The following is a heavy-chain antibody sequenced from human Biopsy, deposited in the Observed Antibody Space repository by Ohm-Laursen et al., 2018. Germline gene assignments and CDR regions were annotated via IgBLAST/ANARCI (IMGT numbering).Heavy chain of an antibody. CDR1: GGSMSSYY. Sequence: SETLSLTCTVSGGSMSSYYWTWIRQPPGKGLEWIGYIYNSGSTNYNPSLKSRVTISVAVDTSKSQFSLRLSSVTAADTAMYYCARGEAGVYDALDIRGQGTMVIVSS. J-gene: IGHJ3*02. D-gene: IGHD5/OR15-5a*01. CDR2: IYNSGST. CDR3: ARGEAGVYDALDI. V-gene: IGHV4-59*01.